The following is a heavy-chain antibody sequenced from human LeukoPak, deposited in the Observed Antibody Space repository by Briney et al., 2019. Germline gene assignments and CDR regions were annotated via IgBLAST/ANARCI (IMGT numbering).Heavy chain of an antibody. CDR3: ARHVIIIGYYYYMDV. CDR1: GSSITTDYA. Sequence: SETLSLTCAVSGSSITTDYAWGWLRQPPGKGLEWIGSMSHRGNAYYDPSLKSRVTISVDTSKNQFSLNLASVTAADTAVYYRARHVIIIGYYYYMDVWGKGTTVTVSS. V-gene: IGHV4-38-2*01. D-gene: IGHD3-10*01. CDR2: MSHRGNA. J-gene: IGHJ6*03.